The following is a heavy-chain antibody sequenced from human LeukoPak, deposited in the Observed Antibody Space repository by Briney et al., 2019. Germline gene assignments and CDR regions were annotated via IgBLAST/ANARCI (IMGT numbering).Heavy chain of an antibody. J-gene: IGHJ4*02. Sequence: ASVKVSCKASGYTFTSYGISWVRQAPGQGLEWMGWISAYNGNTNYAQKLQGRVTMTTDTSTSTAYMELRGLRSDDTAVYYCARVEAAALTFDYWGQGTLVTVSS. CDR3: ARVEAAALTFDY. CDR2: ISAYNGNT. V-gene: IGHV1-18*04. CDR1: GYTFTSYG. D-gene: IGHD6-13*01.